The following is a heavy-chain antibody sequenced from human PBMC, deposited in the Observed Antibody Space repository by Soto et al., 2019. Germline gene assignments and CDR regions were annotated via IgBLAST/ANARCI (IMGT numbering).Heavy chain of an antibody. J-gene: IGHJ4*02. CDR3: AKVVAGTGGLDY. Sequence: GGSLRLSCAASGFTFSSYGMHWVRQAPGKGLEWVAVISYDGSNKYYADSVKGRFTISRDNSKNTLYLQMNSLRAEDTAVYYCAKVVAGTGGLDYWGQGTLVTVSS. D-gene: IGHD6-19*01. CDR1: GFTFSSYG. V-gene: IGHV3-30*18. CDR2: ISYDGSNK.